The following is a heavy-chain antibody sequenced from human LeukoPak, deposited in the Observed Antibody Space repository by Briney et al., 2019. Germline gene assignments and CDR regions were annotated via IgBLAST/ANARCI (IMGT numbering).Heavy chain of an antibody. V-gene: IGHV3-9*01. CDR3: AREMNGVVGAWESDACDI. D-gene: IGHD2-15*01. Sequence: SLRLSCAASGFKFVDFAMHSVRQAPGKGLEWVAVISWKTGESAPIDYADPVKGCFTISRDNAKNSLYLQMNSLRAEDTAVDYCAREMNGVVGAWESDACDIWGKGTMVTVSS. CDR2: ISWKTGESAPI. J-gene: IGHJ3*02. CDR1: GFKFVDFA.